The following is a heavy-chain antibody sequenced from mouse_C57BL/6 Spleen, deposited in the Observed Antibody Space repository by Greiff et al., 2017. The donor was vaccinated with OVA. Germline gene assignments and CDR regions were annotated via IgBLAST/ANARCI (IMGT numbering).Heavy chain of an antibody. CDR3: ASGGVTTRRNYFDY. CDR2: IYPGDGDT. V-gene: IGHV1-82*01. J-gene: IGHJ2*01. Sequence: VQLQQSGPELVKPGASVTISCKASGYAFSSSWMNWVKQRPGKGLEWIGRIYPGDGDTNYNGKFKGKATLTADKSSSTAYMQLSSLTSEDSAVYFCASGGVTTRRNYFDYWGQGTTLTVSS. CDR1: GYAFSSSW. D-gene: IGHD2-12*01.